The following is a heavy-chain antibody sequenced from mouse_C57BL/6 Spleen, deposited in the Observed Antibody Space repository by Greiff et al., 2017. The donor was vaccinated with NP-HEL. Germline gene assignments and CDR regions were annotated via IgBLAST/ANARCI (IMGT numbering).Heavy chain of an antibody. Sequence: EVKLLESGPGLVKPSQSLSLTCSVTGYSITSGYYWNWIRQFPGNKLEWMGYISYDGSNNYNPSLKNRISITRDTSKNQFFLKLNSVTTEDTATYHCARVNYYGSSGNFDYWGQGTTLTVSS. D-gene: IGHD1-1*01. J-gene: IGHJ2*01. CDR1: GYSITSGYY. CDR3: ARVNYYGSSGNFDY. V-gene: IGHV3-6*01. CDR2: ISYDGSN.